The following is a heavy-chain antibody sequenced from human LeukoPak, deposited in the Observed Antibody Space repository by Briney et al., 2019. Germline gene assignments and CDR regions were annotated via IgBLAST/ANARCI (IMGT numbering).Heavy chain of an antibody. V-gene: IGHV4-59*01. J-gene: IGHJ4*02. D-gene: IGHD6-13*01. CDR1: GGSISSYY. CDR2: IYYSGST. Sequence: SETLSLTCTVSGGSISSYYWSWIRQPPGKGLEWIGYIYYSGSTNYNPSLKSRVTISVDTSKNQFSLKLSSVTAADTAVYYCARSTPWGIAKDYWGQGTLVTVSS. CDR3: ARSTPWGIAKDY.